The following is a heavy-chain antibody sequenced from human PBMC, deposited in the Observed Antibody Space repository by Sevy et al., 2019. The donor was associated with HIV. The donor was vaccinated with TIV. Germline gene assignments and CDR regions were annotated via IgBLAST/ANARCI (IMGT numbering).Heavy chain of an antibody. J-gene: IGHJ6*02. Sequence: ASVKVSCKASGYTFTDYYSHWVRQAPGQGLEWMGWINPKRGGTNYAQKFHGRVTMTRDTSLNTAYMELSRLRSDDTAAYYCARVVEPAGIDPYYYGVDVWGPGATVTVSS. D-gene: IGHD2-2*02. CDR1: GYTFTDYY. CDR3: ARVVEPAGIDPYYYGVDV. V-gene: IGHV1-2*02. CDR2: INPKRGGT.